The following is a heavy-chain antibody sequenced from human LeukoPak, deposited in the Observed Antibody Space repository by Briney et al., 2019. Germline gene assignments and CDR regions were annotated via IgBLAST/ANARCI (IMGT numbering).Heavy chain of an antibody. CDR3: ARGPYYYDSSGYYSFDY. CDR2: IYYSGST. Sequence: SETLSLTCTVSGGSISSYYWSWIRQPPGKGLEWIGYIYYSGSTNYNPSLKSRVTISVDTSKNQFSLKLSSVTAADTAVYYCARGPYYYDSSGYYSFDYWGQGTLVTVSS. D-gene: IGHD3-22*01. V-gene: IGHV4-59*08. J-gene: IGHJ4*02. CDR1: GGSISSYY.